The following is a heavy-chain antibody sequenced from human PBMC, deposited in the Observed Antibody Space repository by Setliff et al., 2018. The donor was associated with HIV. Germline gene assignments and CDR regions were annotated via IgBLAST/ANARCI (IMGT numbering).Heavy chain of an antibody. CDR3: ARDIKGGAPDYLDS. Sequence: PSETLSLTCTVSGGSISSSSYYWGWVRQPPGKGLEWIGSIYYSGSTYYNPSLKSRVIISIDKSKNKFSLKVSSVTAADTAVYYCARDIKGGAPDYLDSWGQGTLVT. V-gene: IGHV4-39*07. D-gene: IGHD3-16*01. J-gene: IGHJ4*02. CDR1: GGSISSSSYY. CDR2: IYYSGST.